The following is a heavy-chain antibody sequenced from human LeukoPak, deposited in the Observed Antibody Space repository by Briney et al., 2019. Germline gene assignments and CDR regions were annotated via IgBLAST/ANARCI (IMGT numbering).Heavy chain of an antibody. Sequence: ASVKVSCKVSGYTLTELSMHWVRQAPGKGLEWMGGFDPEDGETIYAQKFQGRVTMTEDTSTDTAYMELSSLRSDDTAVYYCARSTGNNWNYNYWGQGTLVTVSS. J-gene: IGHJ4*02. CDR3: ARSTGNNWNYNY. CDR2: FDPEDGET. D-gene: IGHD1-7*01. V-gene: IGHV1-24*01. CDR1: GYTLTELS.